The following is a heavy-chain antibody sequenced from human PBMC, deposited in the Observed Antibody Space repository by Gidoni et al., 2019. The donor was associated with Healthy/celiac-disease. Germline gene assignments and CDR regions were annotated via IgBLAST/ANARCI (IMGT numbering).Heavy chain of an antibody. J-gene: IGHJ4*02. Sequence: PGLVKPSETLSLTCTVSGGSISSSSYYWGWIRQPPGKGLEWIGSIYYSGSTYYNQSLKSRVTISVDTSKNKFSRKRSSVTAADTAVYYCARHDQGASGDGPGPFDYWGQGTLVTVSS. CDR2: IYYSGST. CDR3: ARHDQGASGDGPGPFDY. CDR1: GGSISSSSYY. D-gene: IGHD2-8*02. V-gene: IGHV4-39*01.